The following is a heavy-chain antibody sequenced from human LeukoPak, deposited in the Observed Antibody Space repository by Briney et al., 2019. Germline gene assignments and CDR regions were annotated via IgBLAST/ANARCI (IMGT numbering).Heavy chain of an antibody. D-gene: IGHD3-10*01. V-gene: IGHV4-59*08. CDR1: GGSISSYY. CDR2: IYYSGST. J-gene: IGHJ4*02. CDR3: ARTARGSGSYYRFDY. Sequence: SETLSLTCTVSGGSISSYYWSWIRQPPGKGLEWIGYIYYSGSTNYNPSLKSRVTISADTSKNQFSLKLSSVTAADTAVYYCARTARGSGSYYRFDYWGQGTLVTVSS.